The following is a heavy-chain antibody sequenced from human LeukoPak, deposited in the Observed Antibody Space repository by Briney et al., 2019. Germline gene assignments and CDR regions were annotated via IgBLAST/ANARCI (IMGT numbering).Heavy chain of an antibody. Sequence: ASVKVSCKASGYTFANYGLSWVRQAPGQGLEWMGWMNANNGDTNYAQKFQGRVRMTTDPSTSTAYMELRSLRSDDTAVYFCGRPLGKGANWFDPWGQGTLVTVSS. D-gene: IGHD4/OR15-4a*01. CDR2: MNANNGDT. J-gene: IGHJ5*02. CDR3: GRPLGKGANWFDP. CDR1: GYTFANYG. V-gene: IGHV1-18*01.